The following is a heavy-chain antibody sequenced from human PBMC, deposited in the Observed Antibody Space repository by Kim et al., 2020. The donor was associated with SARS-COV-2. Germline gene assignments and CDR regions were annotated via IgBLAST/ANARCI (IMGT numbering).Heavy chain of an antibody. D-gene: IGHD3-22*01. Sequence: ASVKVSCKASGYTFTSYAMNWVRQAPGQGLEWMGWINTNTGNPTYAQGFTGRFVFSLDTSVSTAYLQISSLKAEDTAVYYCAILVVITPRGAFDYWGQGTLVTVSS. CDR3: AILVVITPRGAFDY. J-gene: IGHJ4*02. CDR2: INTNTGNP. CDR1: GYTFTSYA. V-gene: IGHV7-4-1*02.